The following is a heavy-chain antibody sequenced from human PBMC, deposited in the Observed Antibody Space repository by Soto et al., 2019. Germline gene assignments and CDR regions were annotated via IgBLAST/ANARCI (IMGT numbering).Heavy chain of an antibody. Sequence: PSETLSLTCAVSGYSISSGYYWGWIRQPPGKGLEWIGSIYHSGSTYYNPSLKSRVTISADTSKNQFSLKLSSVTAADTAVYYCAREGRGPLRFLEWIHYYYGMDVWGQGTTVTVS. D-gene: IGHD3-3*01. CDR3: AREGRGPLRFLEWIHYYYGMDV. CDR1: GYSISSGYY. V-gene: IGHV4-38-2*02. CDR2: IYHSGST. J-gene: IGHJ6*02.